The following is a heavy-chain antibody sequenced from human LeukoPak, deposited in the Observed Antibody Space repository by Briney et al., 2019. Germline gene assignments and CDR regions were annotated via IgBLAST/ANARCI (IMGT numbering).Heavy chain of an antibody. V-gene: IGHV7-4-1*02. CDR2: INTNTGNP. D-gene: IGHD3-22*01. Sequence: ASVKVSCKASGGTFSSYAISWVRRAPGQGLEWMGWINTNTGNPTYAQGFTGRFVFSLDTSVSTAYLQISSLKAEDTAVYYCARTYYYDSSGYYRAVAFDIWGQGTMVTVSS. CDR3: ARTYYYDSSGYYRAVAFDI. CDR1: GGTFSSYA. J-gene: IGHJ3*02.